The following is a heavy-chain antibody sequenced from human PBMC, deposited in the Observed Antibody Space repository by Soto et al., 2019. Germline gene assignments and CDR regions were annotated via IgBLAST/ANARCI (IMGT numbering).Heavy chain of an antibody. V-gene: IGHV3-9*01. CDR3: AKDAITMVRGVISYYGMDV. J-gene: IGHJ6*02. D-gene: IGHD3-10*01. CDR1: GFTCDDYA. Sequence: GGSLRLSCAASGFTCDDYAMHWVRQAPGKGLDWVSGISWNSGSIGYADSVKGRFTISRDNAKNSLYLQMNSLRAEDTALYYCAKDAITMVRGVISYYGMDVWGQGTTVTVSS. CDR2: ISWNSGSI.